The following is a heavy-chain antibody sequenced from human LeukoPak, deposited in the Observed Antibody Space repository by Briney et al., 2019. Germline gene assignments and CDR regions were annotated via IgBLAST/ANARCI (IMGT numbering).Heavy chain of an antibody. CDR2: ISGSGGST. V-gene: IGHV3-23*01. J-gene: IGHJ4*02. CDR1: GFTFSSYA. CDR3: AKDRVTGYSSSWSSGSDY. Sequence: GGSLRLSCAASGFTFSSYAMSWVRQAPGKGLEWVSAISGSGGSTYYADSVEGRFTISRDNSKNTLYLQMNSLRAEDTAVYYCAKDRVTGYSSSWSSGSDYWGQGTLVTVSS. D-gene: IGHD6-13*01.